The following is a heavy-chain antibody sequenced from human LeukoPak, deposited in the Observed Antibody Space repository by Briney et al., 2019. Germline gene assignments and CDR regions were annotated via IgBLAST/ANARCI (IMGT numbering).Heavy chain of an antibody. J-gene: IGHJ1*01. V-gene: IGHV3-74*01. CDR1: GFTFSRYW. Sequence: GSLRLSCAASGFTFSRYWMHWVRQAPGKGLVWVSRINGDGSTTSYADSVKGGFTISRDNAKNTLYLQMNSLRAEDTAVYYCATGNYYDSRGYYTFGHWGQGTLVTVSS. D-gene: IGHD3-22*01. CDR3: ATGNYYDSRGYYTFGH. CDR2: INGDGSTT.